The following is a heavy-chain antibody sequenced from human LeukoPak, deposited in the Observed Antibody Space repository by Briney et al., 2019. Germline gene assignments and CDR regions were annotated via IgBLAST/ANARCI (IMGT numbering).Heavy chain of an antibody. CDR3: ARDVGIAAAGTALYYYYYMDV. V-gene: IGHV3-48*03. CDR1: GFTFSSYE. Sequence: PGGSLRLSCAASGFTFSSYEMNWVRQAPGKGLEWVSYISSSGSTIYYADSVKGRFTISRDNAKNSLYLQMNSLRAEDTAVYYCARDVGIAAAGTALYYYYYMDVWGKGTTVTVSS. D-gene: IGHD6-13*01. CDR2: ISSSGSTI. J-gene: IGHJ6*03.